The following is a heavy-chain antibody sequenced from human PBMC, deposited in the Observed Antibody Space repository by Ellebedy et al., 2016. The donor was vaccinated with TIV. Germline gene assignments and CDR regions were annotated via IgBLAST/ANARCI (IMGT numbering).Heavy chain of an antibody. CDR1: GFTFHDHG. CDR2: IIWNSGDT. J-gene: IGHJ4*02. D-gene: IGHD4/OR15-4a*01. V-gene: IGHV3-9*01. Sequence: SLKTSCVGSGFTFHDHGMHWVRQVAGKGLEWVSGIIWNSGDTGQADSVKGRFTISRDNAKNSLYLQMNSLRAEDTALYYCVRDMSPGGAYYWGQGTLVTVSS. CDR3: VRDMSPGGAYY.